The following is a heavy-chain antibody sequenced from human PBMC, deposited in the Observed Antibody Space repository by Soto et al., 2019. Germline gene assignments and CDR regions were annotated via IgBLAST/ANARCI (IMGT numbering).Heavy chain of an antibody. CDR1: GFNFRTYW. J-gene: IGHJ6*03. CDR3: ATDRGRVTNSGVVSNANHMGV. CDR2: LDPAGGST. V-gene: IGHV3-74*01. Sequence: EVQLVESGGALVQPWGSLRLSCAASGFNFRTYWMYWVRQAPGKGLVWVSRLDPAGGSTIYADSVKGRFTNSRDNARNTLYLQMESLRGADTAEYYCATDRGRVTNSGVVSNANHMGVWCKGTTVTFSS. D-gene: IGHD3-3*01.